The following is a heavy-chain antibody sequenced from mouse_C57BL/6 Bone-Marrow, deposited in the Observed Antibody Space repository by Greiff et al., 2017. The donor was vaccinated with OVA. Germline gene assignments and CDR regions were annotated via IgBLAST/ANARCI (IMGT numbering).Heavy chain of an antibody. CDR2: IYPGDGDT. D-gene: IGHD1-1*01. V-gene: IGHV1-82*01. Sequence: VQLVESGPELVKPGASVKISCKASGYAFSSSWMNWVKQRPGKGLEWIGRIYPGDGDTNYNGKFKGKATLTADKSSSTAYMQLSSLTSEDSAVYFCARSDYYGSPSYWYFDVWAQGPRSPSPQ. CDR3: ARSDYYGSPSYWYFDV. J-gene: IGHJ1*03. CDR1: GYAFSSSW.